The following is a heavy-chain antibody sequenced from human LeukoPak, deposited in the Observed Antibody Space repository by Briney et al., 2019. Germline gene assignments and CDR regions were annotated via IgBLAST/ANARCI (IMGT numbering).Heavy chain of an antibody. J-gene: IGHJ4*02. CDR1: GFTFSSYW. Sequence: QPGGSLRLSCAASGFTFSSYWMSWVRQAPGKGLEWVSAISGSGGSTYYADSVKGRFTISRDNSKNTLYLQMNSLRAEDTAVYYCAKDGAVAGTVDYWGQGTLVTVSS. D-gene: IGHD6-19*01. CDR3: AKDGAVAGTVDY. V-gene: IGHV3-23*01. CDR2: ISGSGGST.